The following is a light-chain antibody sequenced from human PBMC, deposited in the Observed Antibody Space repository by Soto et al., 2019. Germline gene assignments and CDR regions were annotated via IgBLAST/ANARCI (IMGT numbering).Light chain of an antibody. CDR1: QGISSA. V-gene: IGKV1-13*02. CDR3: QQSYSTPYT. Sequence: AIQLTQSPSSLSASVGDSVTITCRASQGISSALAWYQQTPGRAPKLLIYDASSLQSGVPSRFSGSGSGTDFTLTISSLQPEDFATYYCQQSYSTPYTFGQGT. J-gene: IGKJ2*01. CDR2: DAS.